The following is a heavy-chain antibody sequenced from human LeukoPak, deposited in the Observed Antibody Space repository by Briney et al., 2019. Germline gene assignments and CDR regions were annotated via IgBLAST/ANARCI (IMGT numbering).Heavy chain of an antibody. CDR2: ISAYNGNT. Sequence: ASVKVSCRASGYTFTSYGISWVRQAPGQGLEWMGWISAYNGNTNYAQKLQGRVTMTTDTSTSTAYMELRSLRSDDTAVYYCARRGGDYVYHYYYGMDVWGQGTTVTVSS. V-gene: IGHV1-18*01. J-gene: IGHJ6*02. CDR3: ARRGGDYVYHYYYGMDV. D-gene: IGHD2-21*02. CDR1: GYTFTSYG.